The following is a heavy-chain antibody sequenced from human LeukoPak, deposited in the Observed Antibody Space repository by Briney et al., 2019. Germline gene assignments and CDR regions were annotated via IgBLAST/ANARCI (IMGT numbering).Heavy chain of an antibody. Sequence: ASVKVSCKASGYTFTNYGITWVRQAPGQGLEWMGWISAHDGTRNYALKHEDRVTMTTDTSTSTAYMELRGLRSDDTAVYFCARRSTLYSSGRFYFDYWGQGTLVTVSS. CDR1: GYTFTNYG. V-gene: IGHV1-18*01. CDR3: ARRSTLYSSGRFYFDY. J-gene: IGHJ4*02. D-gene: IGHD6-19*01. CDR2: ISAHDGTR.